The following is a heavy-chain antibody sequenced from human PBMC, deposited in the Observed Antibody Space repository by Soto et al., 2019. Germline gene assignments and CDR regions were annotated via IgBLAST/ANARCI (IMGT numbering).Heavy chain of an antibody. CDR1: GFTFSSYH. Sequence: EVQLVESGGALAQPGGSLRLSCVGSGFTFSSYHMDWVRQAPGKGLEWVSYISAGSDVKYYAGSVTGRFTISRDDAKNSLYVQMNGLRGEDTAVYYCASDGQRGYDMDVWGRGTTVTVS. V-gene: IGHV3-48*01. J-gene: IGHJ6*02. CDR2: ISAGSDVK. CDR3: ASDGQRGYDMDV. D-gene: IGHD3-16*01.